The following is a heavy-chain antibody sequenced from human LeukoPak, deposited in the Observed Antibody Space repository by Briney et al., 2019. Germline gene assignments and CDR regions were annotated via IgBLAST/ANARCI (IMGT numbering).Heavy chain of an antibody. D-gene: IGHD3-16*01. CDR2: ISYDGSNK. Sequence: PGGSLRLSCAASGFTFSSYAMHWVRQAPGKGLEWVAVISYDGSNKYYADSVKGRFTISRDNSKNTLYLQMNSLRAEDTAVYYCAREGAGGGQGIDYWGQGTLVTVSS. J-gene: IGHJ4*02. CDR1: GFTFSSYA. CDR3: AREGAGGGQGIDY. V-gene: IGHV3-30-3*01.